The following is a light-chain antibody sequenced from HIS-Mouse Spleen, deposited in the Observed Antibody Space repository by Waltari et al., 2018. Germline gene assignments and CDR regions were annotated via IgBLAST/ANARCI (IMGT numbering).Light chain of an antibody. CDR2: WAS. Sequence: DIVMTQSPDSLAVYLGERANTNCKSSQSVSYSSNNKNYLAWYQQKPGQPPKLLIYWASTRESGVPDRFSGSGSGTDFTLTISSLQAEDVAVYYCQQYYSTPYTFGQGTKLEIK. CDR1: QSVSYSSNNKNY. CDR3: QQYYSTPYT. V-gene: IGKV4-1*01. J-gene: IGKJ2*01.